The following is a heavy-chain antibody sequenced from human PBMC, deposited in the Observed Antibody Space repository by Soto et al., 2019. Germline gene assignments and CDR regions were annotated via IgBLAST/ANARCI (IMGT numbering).Heavy chain of an antibody. CDR3: ASTEYDFWSGYYSANWFDP. CDR1: GFAYRSDF. CDR2: ISGSGGST. J-gene: IGHJ5*02. D-gene: IGHD3-3*01. Sequence: GGALSPPISVPGFAYRSDFLRWVPPGPGEGQGWVSAISGSGGSTYYADSVRGRFTISRDNSKNTLYLQMNSLRAEDTAVYYCASTEYDFWSGYYSANWFDPWGQGTLVTVSS. V-gene: IGHV3-23*01.